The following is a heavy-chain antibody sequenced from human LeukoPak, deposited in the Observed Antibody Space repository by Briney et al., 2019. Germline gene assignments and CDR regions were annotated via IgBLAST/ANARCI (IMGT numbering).Heavy chain of an antibody. CDR2: VSGSGGST. CDR1: GFTFSSYS. J-gene: IGHJ4*02. D-gene: IGHD3-10*01. V-gene: IGHV3-23*01. Sequence: GGSLRLSCAASGFTFSSYSMNWVRQAPGKGLEWVSAVSGSGGSTYYADSVKGRFTISRDNSKNTLYLQMNSLRAEDTAVYYCAKDLLYYYGSGSSFDYWGQGTLVTVSS. CDR3: AKDLLYYYGSGSSFDY.